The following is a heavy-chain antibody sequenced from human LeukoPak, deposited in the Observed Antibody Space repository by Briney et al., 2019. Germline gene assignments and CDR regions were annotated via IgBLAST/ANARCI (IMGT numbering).Heavy chain of an antibody. CDR1: GASVSSNSAA. V-gene: IGHV6-1*01. CDR3: ARDALTVLLWFGEPYYYYGMDV. Sequence: SQSLSLTCAISGASVSSNSAAWNWIRQSPSRGLEWLGRTYYTSKRYNDYAVSVKSRITTNPDTSKNQFSLQLNSVTPEDTAVYYCARDALTVLLWFGEPYYYYGMDVWGQGTTVTVSS. CDR2: TYYTSKRYN. D-gene: IGHD3-10*01. J-gene: IGHJ6*02.